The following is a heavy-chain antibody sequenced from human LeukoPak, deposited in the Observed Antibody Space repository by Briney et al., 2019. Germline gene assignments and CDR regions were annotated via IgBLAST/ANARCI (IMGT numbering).Heavy chain of an antibody. D-gene: IGHD6-13*01. CDR1: GFTFSNYW. J-gene: IGHJ4*02. Sequence: GGSLRLSCAASGFTFSNYWMSWVRQAPGKGLEWVASINQDGSEKYYVDSVKGRFTISRDNAKNSLYLQMNSLGAEDTAVYYCARDPTNLYSTSWYGFDYWGQGTLVTVSS. CDR3: ARDPTNLYSTSWYGFDY. CDR2: INQDGSEK. V-gene: IGHV3-7*01.